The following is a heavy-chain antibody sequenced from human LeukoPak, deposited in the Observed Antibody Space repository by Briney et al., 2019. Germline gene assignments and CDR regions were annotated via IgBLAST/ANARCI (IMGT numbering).Heavy chain of an antibody. CDR2: IYTSGST. Sequence: PSETLSLTCTVSGGSISSGSYYWNWIRQPAGKGLEWIGRIYTSGSTNYNPSLKSRVTMSVDTSKNQFSLKLSSVTAADTAVYYCARTTEGGYTYDYFYYYYMDVWGKGTTVTISS. CDR1: GGSISSGSYY. V-gene: IGHV4-61*02. J-gene: IGHJ6*03. D-gene: IGHD5-18*01. CDR3: ARTTEGGYTYDYFYYYYMDV.